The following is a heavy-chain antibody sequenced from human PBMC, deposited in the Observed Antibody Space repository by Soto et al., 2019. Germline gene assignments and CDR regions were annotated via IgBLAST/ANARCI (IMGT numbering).Heavy chain of an antibody. CDR3: ASGATYYYDSSGYLPYYYYGMDV. CDR2: IIPIFGTA. V-gene: IGHV1-69*13. Sequence: ASVKVSCKASGGTFSSYAISWVRQAPGQGLEWMGGIIPIFGTANCAQKFQGRVTITADESTSTAYMELSSLRSEDTAVHYCASGATYYYDSSGYLPYYYYGMDVWGQGTMVTVSS. CDR1: GGTFSSYA. D-gene: IGHD3-22*01. J-gene: IGHJ6*02.